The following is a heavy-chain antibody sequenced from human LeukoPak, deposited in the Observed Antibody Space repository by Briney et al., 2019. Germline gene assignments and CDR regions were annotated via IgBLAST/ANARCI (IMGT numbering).Heavy chain of an antibody. CDR3: ASSKQLELGRMDV. V-gene: IGHV1-69*13. CDR1: GYTFTSYG. Sequence: GASVKVSCKASGYTFTSYGISWVRQAPGQGLEWMGGIIPIFGTANYAQKFQGRVTITADESTSTAYMELSSLRSEDTAVYYCASSKQLELGRMDVWGQGTTVTVSS. D-gene: IGHD1-1*01. CDR2: IIPIFGTA. J-gene: IGHJ6*02.